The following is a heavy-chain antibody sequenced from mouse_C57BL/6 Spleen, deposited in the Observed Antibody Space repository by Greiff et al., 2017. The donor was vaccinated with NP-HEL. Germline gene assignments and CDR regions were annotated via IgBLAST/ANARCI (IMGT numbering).Heavy chain of an antibody. CDR3: ARYDGNYVDYFDY. D-gene: IGHD2-3*01. Sequence: QVQLQQSGAELARPGASVKLSCKASGYTFTSYGISWVKQRPGQGLEWIGEIYPRSGNTYYNEKFKGKATLTADKSSSTAYMELRSLTSEDSAVYFCARYDGNYVDYFDYWGQGTTLTVSS. CDR2: IYPRSGNT. J-gene: IGHJ2*01. CDR1: GYTFTSYG. V-gene: IGHV1-81*01.